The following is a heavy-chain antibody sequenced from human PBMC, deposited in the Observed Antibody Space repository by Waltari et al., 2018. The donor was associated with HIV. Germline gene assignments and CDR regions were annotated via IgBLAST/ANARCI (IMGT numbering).Heavy chain of an antibody. Sequence: QVQLQQWGAGLLKPSETLSLTCAVYGGSFSGYYWSWIRQPPGKGLEWIGEINHSGSTNYNPSLKSRVTISVDTSKNQFSLKLSSVTAADTAMYYCARRSSSWPALFDYWGQGTLVTVSS. CDR1: GGSFSGYY. V-gene: IGHV4-34*01. CDR2: INHSGST. D-gene: IGHD6-13*01. J-gene: IGHJ4*02. CDR3: ARRSSSWPALFDY.